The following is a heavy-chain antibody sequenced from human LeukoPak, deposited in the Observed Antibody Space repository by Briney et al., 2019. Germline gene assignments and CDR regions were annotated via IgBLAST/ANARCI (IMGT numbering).Heavy chain of an antibody. J-gene: IGHJ5*02. CDR3: ARDPGSSWSPNWFDP. Sequence: SQTLSLTCAISGDSVSSNSAAWNWLRQSPSRGLEWLGSTYYRSKWYNDYAVSVKSRITINPDTSKNQFSLQLNSVTPEDTAVYYCARDPGSSWSPNWFDPWGQGTLVTVSS. V-gene: IGHV6-1*01. CDR1: GDSVSSNSAA. CDR2: TYYRSKWYN. D-gene: IGHD6-13*01.